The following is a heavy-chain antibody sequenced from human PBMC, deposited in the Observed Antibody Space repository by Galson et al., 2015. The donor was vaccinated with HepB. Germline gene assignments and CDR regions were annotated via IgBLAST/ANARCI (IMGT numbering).Heavy chain of an antibody. CDR2: INSYNGDT. CDR1: RFTFTKFS. CDR3: ARGGVPSVGGSTFDY. V-gene: IGHV1-18*01. D-gene: IGHD3-16*01. Sequence: SVKVSCKAYRFTFTKFSINWVRQAPGQGLEWMGWINSYNGDTNYARKFQGRVTITTDTSTSTTYMELRSLRSDDTAVYFCARGGVPSVGGSTFDYWGQGSLVTVSS. J-gene: IGHJ4*02.